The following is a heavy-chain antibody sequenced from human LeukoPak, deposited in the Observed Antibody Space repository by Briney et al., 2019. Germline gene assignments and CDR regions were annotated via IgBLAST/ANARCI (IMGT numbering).Heavy chain of an antibody. CDR3: ASCSGGSCYPGRIDY. CDR1: GFTFSSYS. D-gene: IGHD2-15*01. J-gene: IGHJ4*02. V-gene: IGHV3-21*01. Sequence: GGSLRLSCAASGFTFSSYSMNWVRQAPGKGLEWVSSISSSSYICYADSVKGRFTISRDNAKNSLYLQLNSLRAEDTAVYYCASCSGGSCYPGRIDYWGQGTLVTVS. CDR2: ISSSSYI.